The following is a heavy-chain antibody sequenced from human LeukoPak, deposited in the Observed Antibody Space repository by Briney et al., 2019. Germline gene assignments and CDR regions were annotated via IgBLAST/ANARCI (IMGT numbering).Heavy chain of an antibody. D-gene: IGHD6-13*01. CDR3: ARAKQQLVRPFDY. CDR1: GGSFSGYY. Sequence: PSETLSLTCAVYGGSFSGYYWSWIRQPPGKGLEWIGEINHSGSTNYNPSLKSRVTISVGTSKNQFSLKLSSVTAADTAVYYCARAKQQLVRPFDYWGQGTLVTVSS. J-gene: IGHJ4*02. CDR2: INHSGST. V-gene: IGHV4-34*01.